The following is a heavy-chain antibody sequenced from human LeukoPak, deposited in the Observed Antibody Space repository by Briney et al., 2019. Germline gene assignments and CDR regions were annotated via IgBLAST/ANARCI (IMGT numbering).Heavy chain of an antibody. CDR2: ISSGSSPK. V-gene: IGHV3-48*04. D-gene: IGHD3-16*01. CDR1: GFIFDIYG. J-gene: IGHJ4*02. CDR3: ARGDDGAY. Sequence: PGGSLRLSCAASGFIFDIYGMNWIRQAPGKGLEWVSHISSGSSPKYYADSVRGRFTISRDNAKKSLYLQMNSLRVEDTAVYYCARGDDGAYWGQGTLVTVSS.